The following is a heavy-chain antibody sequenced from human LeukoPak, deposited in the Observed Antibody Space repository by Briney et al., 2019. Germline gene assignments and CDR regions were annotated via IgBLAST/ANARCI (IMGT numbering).Heavy chain of an antibody. Sequence: ASVEVSCKASGYTFTSYGISWVRQAPGQGLEWMGWISAYNGNTNYAQKLQGRVTMTADTSTSTAYMELRSLRSDDTAVYYCARVVTIFGVVIAKNYYYMDVWGKGTTVTVSS. D-gene: IGHD3-3*01. CDR2: ISAYNGNT. CDR1: GYTFTSYG. CDR3: ARVVTIFGVVIAKNYYYMDV. J-gene: IGHJ6*03. V-gene: IGHV1-18*01.